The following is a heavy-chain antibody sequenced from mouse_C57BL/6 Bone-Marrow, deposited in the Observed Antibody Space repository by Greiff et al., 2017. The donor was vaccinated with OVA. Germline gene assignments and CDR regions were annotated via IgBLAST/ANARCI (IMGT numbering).Heavy chain of an antibody. D-gene: IGHD2-5*01. CDR2: ISSGGDYI. J-gene: IGHJ1*03. CDR3: SREGVRGYFDV. Sequence: DVMLVESGEGLVKPGGSLKLSCAASGFTFSSYAMSWVRQTPEKRLEWVAYISSGGDYIYYAATVQGRFTISRDTARNTLYLQMSSLKSEDTAMYYCSREGVRGYFDVWGTGTTVTVSS. CDR1: GFTFSSYA. V-gene: IGHV5-9-1*02.